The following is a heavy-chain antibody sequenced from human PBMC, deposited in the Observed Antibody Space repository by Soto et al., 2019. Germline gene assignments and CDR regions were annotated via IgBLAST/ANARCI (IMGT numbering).Heavy chain of an antibody. CDR3: GGLQEWFGFDY. CDR2: ISPDGSNE. CDR1: GFTFGSHG. J-gene: IGHJ4*02. D-gene: IGHD3-10*01. Sequence: PGGSLRLSCADFGFTFGSHGMHWVRQAPGKGPEWVAGISPDGSNEYYADPVKGRFTISRDNSKNTLFLQMNSLRGEDTAVYCCGGLQEWFGFDYWGQGTLVTVSS. V-gene: IGHV3-30*03.